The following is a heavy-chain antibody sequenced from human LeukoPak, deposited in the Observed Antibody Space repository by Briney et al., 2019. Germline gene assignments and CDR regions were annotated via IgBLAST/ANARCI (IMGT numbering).Heavy chain of an antibody. V-gene: IGHV3-15*01. CDR1: GFTFSNAW. D-gene: IGHD3-22*01. J-gene: IGHJ4*02. CDR3: TTHLLTYYYDSSGYFKFDY. CDR2: IKSKTNGGTT. Sequence: SPGGSLRLSCAASGFTFSNAWMSWVRQAPGKGLEWVGRIKSKTNGGTTDYAAPVKGRFTISRDDSKNTLYLQMNSLKTEDTAVYYCTTHLLTYYYDSSGYFKFDYWGQGTLVTVSS.